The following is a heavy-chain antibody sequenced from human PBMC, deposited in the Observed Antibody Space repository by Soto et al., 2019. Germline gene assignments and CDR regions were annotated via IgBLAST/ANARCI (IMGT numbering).Heavy chain of an antibody. V-gene: IGHV1-18*01. Sequence: QGHLVQSGAEVKKPGTSVKVSCKASGYTFTRYGISWVRQAPGQGLEWMGWISGYNGDTNYAQNPQGRVTMTIDTSTSTAYMELRSLTSADTAVYYCAKNGQPPYYYYGLDVWGQGTTVTVSS. CDR2: ISGYNGDT. J-gene: IGHJ6*02. CDR3: AKNGQPPYYYYGLDV. D-gene: IGHD2-8*01. CDR1: GYTFTRYG.